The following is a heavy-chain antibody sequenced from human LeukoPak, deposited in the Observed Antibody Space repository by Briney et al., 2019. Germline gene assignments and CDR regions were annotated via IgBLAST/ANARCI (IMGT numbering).Heavy chain of an antibody. CDR1: GYTFTGYY. J-gene: IGHJ4*02. CDR2: INPNSGGT. CDR3: ARSRASVGTSTYSDY. V-gene: IGHV1-2*02. Sequence: ASVKVSCKASGYTFTGYYMHWVRQAPGQGLEWMGWINPNSGGTNYAQKFQDRVTMTRDTSISTAYMELSRLTSDDTAVCYCARSRASVGTSTYSDYWGQGTLVTVSS. D-gene: IGHD1-26*01.